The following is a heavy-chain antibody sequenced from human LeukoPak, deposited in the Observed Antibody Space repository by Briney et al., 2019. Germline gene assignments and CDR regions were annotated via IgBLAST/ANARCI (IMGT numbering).Heavy chain of an antibody. Sequence: GGSLRLSCAASGFTFSSYSMNWVRQAPGKGLEWVSYISSSSSTVYYSDSVKGRFTISRDNAKNSLYLQINSLRAEDTAVYYCARDRIRFCAGGSCYTGYHLDYWGQGTLVTVSS. V-gene: IGHV3-48*01. CDR1: GFTFSSYS. D-gene: IGHD2-15*01. CDR2: ISSSSSTV. CDR3: ARDRIRFCAGGSCYTGYHLDY. J-gene: IGHJ4*02.